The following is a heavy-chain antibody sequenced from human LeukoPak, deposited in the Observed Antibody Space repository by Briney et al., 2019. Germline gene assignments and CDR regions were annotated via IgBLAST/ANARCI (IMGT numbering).Heavy chain of an antibody. J-gene: IGHJ4*02. Sequence: GGSLRLSCAASGFTFSSYWMGWVRQAPGKGLEWVANIKQDGSEKYYVDSVKGRFTISRDNAKNSLFLQMVSLRAEDTALYFCATDYGDYAYYVDYWGQGTLVSVSS. V-gene: IGHV3-7*01. D-gene: IGHD4-17*01. CDR1: GFTFSSYW. CDR3: ATDYGDYAYYVDY. CDR2: IKQDGSEK.